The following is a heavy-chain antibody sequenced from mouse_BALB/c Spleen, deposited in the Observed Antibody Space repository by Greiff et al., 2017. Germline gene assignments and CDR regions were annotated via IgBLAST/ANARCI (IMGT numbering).Heavy chain of an antibody. CDR1: GFTFSNYS. CDR2: ISSGGGNT. D-gene: IGHD6-1*01. Sequence: EVKLMESGGGLVKPGGSLKLSCAASGFTFSNYSMSWVRQTPEKRLEWVATISSGGGNTYSPGSVTGRFTISRDNAKTHLYLQMSSLRSEDTALYYCARDEAFAYWGQGTLVTVSA. V-gene: IGHV5-9*03. J-gene: IGHJ3*01. CDR3: ARDEAFAY.